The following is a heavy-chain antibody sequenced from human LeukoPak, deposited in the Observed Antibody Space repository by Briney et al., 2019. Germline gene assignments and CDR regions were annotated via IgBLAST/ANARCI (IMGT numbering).Heavy chain of an antibody. Sequence: PSETLSLTCAVYGGSFSGYYWSWIRQPPVKGLEWIGYIYNSGSTNYNPSLKSRVTISVDTSKNQVSLKLSSVTAADTAVYYCARKGGDYWGQGILVTVSS. V-gene: IGHV4-59*01. CDR1: GGSFSGYY. J-gene: IGHJ4*02. D-gene: IGHD1-26*01. CDR2: IYNSGST. CDR3: ARKGGDY.